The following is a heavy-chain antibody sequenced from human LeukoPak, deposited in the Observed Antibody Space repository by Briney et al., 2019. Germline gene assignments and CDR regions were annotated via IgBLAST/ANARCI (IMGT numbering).Heavy chain of an antibody. D-gene: IGHD1-26*01. CDR3: ARDIRAVGATLYFYY. CDR1: GFTFSNYY. V-gene: IGHV3-11*01. CDR2: ISGSGGDI. J-gene: IGHJ4*02. Sequence: GGSLRLSCAASGFTFSNYYMSWIRQTPGKGLAWLSYISGSGGDIHYADSVKGRFTISRDNAKNSLYLQMNSLRAEDTAMYYCARDIRAVGATLYFYYWGQGILVTVTS.